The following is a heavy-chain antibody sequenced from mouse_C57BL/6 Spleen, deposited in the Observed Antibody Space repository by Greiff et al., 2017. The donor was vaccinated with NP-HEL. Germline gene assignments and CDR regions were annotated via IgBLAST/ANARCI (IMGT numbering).Heavy chain of an antibody. CDR2: IDPNSGGT. D-gene: IGHD1-1*01. CDR3: ARYGKLSTVDWYFDV. CDR1: GYTFTSYW. Sequence: VQLQQSGAELVKPGASVKLSCKASGYTFTSYWMHWVKQRPGRGLEWIGRIDPNSGGTKSNVMFKSKATLTVDKPSSTAYMQLSSLTSEDAAVYYCARYGKLSTVDWYFDVWGTGTTVTVSS. V-gene: IGHV1-72*01. J-gene: IGHJ1*03.